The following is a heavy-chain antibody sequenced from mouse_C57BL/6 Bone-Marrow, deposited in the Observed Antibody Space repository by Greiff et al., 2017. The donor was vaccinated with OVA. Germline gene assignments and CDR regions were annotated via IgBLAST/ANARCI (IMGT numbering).Heavy chain of an antibody. Sequence: QVQLKQSGAELVRPGASVTLSCKASGYTFTDYEMHWVKQTPVHGLEWIGAIDPETGGTAYNQKFKGKAILTADKSSSTAYMELRSLTSEDSAVYYCTRKGLYYGSSHWYFDVWGTGTTVTVSS. V-gene: IGHV1-15*01. CDR3: TRKGLYYGSSHWYFDV. CDR1: GYTFTDYE. D-gene: IGHD1-1*01. CDR2: IDPETGGT. J-gene: IGHJ1*03.